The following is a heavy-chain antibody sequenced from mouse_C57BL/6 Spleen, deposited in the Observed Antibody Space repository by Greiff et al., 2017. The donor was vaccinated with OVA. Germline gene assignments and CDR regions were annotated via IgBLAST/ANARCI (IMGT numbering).Heavy chain of an antibody. CDR1: GYTFTDYY. V-gene: IGHV1-26*01. J-gene: IGHJ2*01. CDR3: ASNPHFDY. CDR2: INPNNGGT. Sequence: EVKLQQSGPELVKPGASVKISCKASGYTFTDYYMNWVKQSHGKSLEWIGDINPNNGGTSYNQKFKGKATLTVDKSSSTAYMELRSLTSEDSAVYYCASNPHFDYWGQGTTLTVSS.